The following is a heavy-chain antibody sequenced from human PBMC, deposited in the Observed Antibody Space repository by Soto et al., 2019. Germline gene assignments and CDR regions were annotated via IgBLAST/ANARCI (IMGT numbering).Heavy chain of an antibody. J-gene: IGHJ5*02. CDR3: VKGSDVARQELDR. CDR2: ISSDGGDK. CDR1: GFTFSNFG. Sequence: QVQLVESGGGVVQPGRSPRLSCAASGFTFSNFGMHWVRQAPGKGLEWVAAISSDGGDKYYSHSVKDRFTVSRENSRNTLFLQMNSLRVEDTAVYYCVKGSDVARQELDRWGQGILVTVSS. D-gene: IGHD2-15*01. V-gene: IGHV3-30*18.